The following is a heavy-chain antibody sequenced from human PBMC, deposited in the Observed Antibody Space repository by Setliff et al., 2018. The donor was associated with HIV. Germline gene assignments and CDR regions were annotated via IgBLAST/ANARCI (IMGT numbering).Heavy chain of an antibody. Sequence: SETLSLTCSVSGGSMSTYYWSWIRQPAGKRLEWIGRVYTSGSTIYNPSLRSRVTMPVDTSKSQFSLKLNSVAAADTAVYYCARVFPPIRGAPFGTPPGAFDIWGQGTMVTVSS. CDR1: GGSMSTYY. V-gene: IGHV4-4*07. CDR2: VYTSGST. J-gene: IGHJ3*02. CDR3: ARVFPPIRGAPFGTPPGAFDI. D-gene: IGHD2-15*01.